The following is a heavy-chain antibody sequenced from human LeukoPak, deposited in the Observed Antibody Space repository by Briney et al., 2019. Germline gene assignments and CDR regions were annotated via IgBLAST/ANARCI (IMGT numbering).Heavy chain of an antibody. Sequence: GGSLRLSCAASGFTVSSSYMTWVRQAPGKGLEWVSVIYSGGSTYYADSVKGRFTISRDNSKNTLYLQMNSLRAEDTAVYYCARDRVTRGYSYGTPLYGMDVWGQGTTDTVSS. V-gene: IGHV3-53*01. CDR2: IYSGGST. CDR1: GFTVSSSY. J-gene: IGHJ6*02. CDR3: ARDRVTRGYSYGTPLYGMDV. D-gene: IGHD5-18*01.